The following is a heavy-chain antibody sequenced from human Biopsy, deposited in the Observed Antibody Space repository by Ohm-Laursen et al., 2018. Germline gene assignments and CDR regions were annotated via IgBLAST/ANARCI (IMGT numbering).Heavy chain of an antibody. Sequence: GASVKVSCKSSGNTFATYHIHWVRQAPGQGLEWMGVISPSGATTSFSRKFQGRITMTRDTSTGTVYMDLNSLGSEDTAVYYCARAGVGSDGTDSYYYGMGVWGPGTTVTVSS. CDR1: GNTFATYH. V-gene: IGHV1-46*01. CDR3: ARAGVGSDGTDSYYYGMGV. J-gene: IGHJ6*02. CDR2: ISPSGATT. D-gene: IGHD5-24*01.